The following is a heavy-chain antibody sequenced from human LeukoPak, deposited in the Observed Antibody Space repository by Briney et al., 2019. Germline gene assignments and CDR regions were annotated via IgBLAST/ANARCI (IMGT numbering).Heavy chain of an antibody. J-gene: IGHJ6*03. D-gene: IGHD2/OR15-2a*01. CDR1: GYTFTSYY. CDR2: INPSGGST. Sequence: GASVKVSCKACGYTFTSYYMHWVRQAPGQGLEWMGIINPSGGSTSYAQKFQGRVTMTRDMSTSTVYMELSSLRSEDTAVYYCARDGNTNYYYMDVWGKGTTVTVSS. CDR3: ARDGNTNYYYMDV. V-gene: IGHV1-46*01.